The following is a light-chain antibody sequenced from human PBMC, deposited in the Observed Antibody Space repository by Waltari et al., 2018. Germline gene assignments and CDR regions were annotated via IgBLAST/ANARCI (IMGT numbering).Light chain of an antibody. V-gene: IGKV3-20*01. Sequence: EIVLTQSPGTLSLSPGERATLSCRASQSVSRVLAWYQQKPGQAPRLLIYGASNRATGIPDRFSGSGSVTDFSLTNSRLEPEDFAVYYCQHYVRLPVTFGQGTKVEIK. J-gene: IGKJ1*01. CDR1: QSVSRV. CDR2: GAS. CDR3: QHYVRLPVT.